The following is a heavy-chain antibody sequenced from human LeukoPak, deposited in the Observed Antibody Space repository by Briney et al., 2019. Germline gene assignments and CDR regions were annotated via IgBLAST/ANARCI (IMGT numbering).Heavy chain of an antibody. CDR3: AKDRPPSGRGENFDY. V-gene: IGHV3-23*01. J-gene: IGHJ4*02. CDR2: ISGSGGST. D-gene: IGHD3-10*01. CDR1: GFTFINYG. Sequence: GGSLRLSCAASGFTFINYGMSWVRQAPGKGLEWVSAISGSGGSTYYADSVKGRFTISRDNSKNTLYLQMNSLRAEDTAVYYCAKDRPPSGRGENFDYWGQGTLVTVSS.